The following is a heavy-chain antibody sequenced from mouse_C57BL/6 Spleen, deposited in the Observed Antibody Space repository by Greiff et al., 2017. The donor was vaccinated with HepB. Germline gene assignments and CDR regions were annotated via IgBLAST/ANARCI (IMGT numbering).Heavy chain of an antibody. CDR3: SRFAYYGSSYHYFDY. CDR2: IYPGSGST. Sequence: QVQLQQPGAELVKPGASVKMSCKASGYTFTSYWITWVKQRPGHGLEWIGDIYPGSGSTNYNEKFKSKATLTVDTSYSTAYMQLSSLTSEDSAVYYCSRFAYYGSSYHYFDYWGQGTTLTVSS. CDR1: GYTFTSYW. J-gene: IGHJ2*01. D-gene: IGHD1-1*01. V-gene: IGHV1-55*01.